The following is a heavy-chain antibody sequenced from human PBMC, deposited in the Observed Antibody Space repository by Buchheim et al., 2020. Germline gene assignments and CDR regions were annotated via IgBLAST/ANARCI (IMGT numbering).Heavy chain of an antibody. CDR1: GFTFSSYW. D-gene: IGHD3-3*01. J-gene: IGHJ5*02. Sequence: EVQLVESGGGLVQPGGSLRLSCAASGFTFSSYWMHWVRQAPGKGLVWVSRINSDGSSTSYADSVKGRFTISRDNAKNTLYLQMNSLRAEDTAVYYCARVGPEITYYDFWSGYYANWFDPWGQGTL. CDR2: INSDGSST. CDR3: ARVGPEITYYDFWSGYYANWFDP. V-gene: IGHV3-74*01.